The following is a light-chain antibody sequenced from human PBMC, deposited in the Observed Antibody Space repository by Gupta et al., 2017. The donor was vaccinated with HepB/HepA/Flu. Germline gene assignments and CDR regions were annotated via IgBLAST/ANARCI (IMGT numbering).Light chain of an antibody. CDR1: KLGDKY. Sequence: SYEVTQPPSVSVSPGQTASITCSGDKLGDKYACWYQQKPGQSPILVIYQDSKRPSGIPERFSGSNSGNTATLTISGTQAMYEADYYCQAWDSSTVVFGGGTKLTVL. V-gene: IGLV3-1*01. J-gene: IGLJ2*01. CDR2: QDS. CDR3: QAWDSSTVV.